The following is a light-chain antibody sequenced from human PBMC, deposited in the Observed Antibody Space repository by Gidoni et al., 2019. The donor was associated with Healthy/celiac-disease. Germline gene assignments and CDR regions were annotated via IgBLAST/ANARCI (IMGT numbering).Light chain of an antibody. CDR1: HSVLYSSNNKNY. Sequence: DIVLTQSPDSLAVSLVESATINCKSSHSVLYSSNNKNYLAWYQQKPGRPPKLLIYWASTRESGVPHRFSGSGSATDFTLTISSLQAEDVAVYYCQQYYSTPLFTFXPXTKVDIK. CDR3: QQYYSTPLFT. CDR2: WAS. J-gene: IGKJ3*01. V-gene: IGKV4-1*01.